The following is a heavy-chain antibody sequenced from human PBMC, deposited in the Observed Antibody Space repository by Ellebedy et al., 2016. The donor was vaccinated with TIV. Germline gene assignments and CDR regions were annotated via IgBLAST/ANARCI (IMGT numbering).Heavy chain of an antibody. V-gene: IGHV4-59*01. Sequence: SETLSLTXTVSGRSISSYYWSWIRQPPGKGLEWIGYISYSGSTNYNPSLKSRVTISVDTSKNRFSLKLSSVTAADTAVYYCAHSFVSSTSWAGGMDVWGQGTTVTVSS. CDR3: AHSFVSSTSWAGGMDV. CDR1: GRSISSYY. J-gene: IGHJ6*02. D-gene: IGHD2-2*01. CDR2: ISYSGST.